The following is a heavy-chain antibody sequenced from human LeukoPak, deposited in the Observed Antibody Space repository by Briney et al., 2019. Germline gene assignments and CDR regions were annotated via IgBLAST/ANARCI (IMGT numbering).Heavy chain of an antibody. V-gene: IGHV3-7*01. CDR3: ARVRSGGNRNFDY. D-gene: IGHD4-23*01. CDR2: IKQDGSEK. J-gene: IGHJ4*02. CDR1: EFTFSSYW. Sequence: GGSLRLSCAASEFTFSSYWMSWVRQAPGKGLEWVANIKQDGSEKYYVDSVKGRFTISRDNAKNTLYLQMNSLRAEDTAVYYCARVRSGGNRNFDYWGQGTLVTVSS.